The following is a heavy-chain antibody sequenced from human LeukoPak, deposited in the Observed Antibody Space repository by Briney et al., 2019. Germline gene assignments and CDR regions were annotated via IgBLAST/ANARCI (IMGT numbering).Heavy chain of an antibody. Sequence: SVKVSCKASGGTFSSYAISWVRQAPGQGLEWMGGIIPIFGTANYAQKFQGRVTITADKSTSTAYMELSSLRSEDTAVYYCASYYYGSGSYSHDAFDIWGQGTMVTVSS. CDR2: IIPIFGTA. D-gene: IGHD3-10*01. CDR3: ASYYYGSGSYSHDAFDI. CDR1: GGTFSSYA. V-gene: IGHV1-69*06. J-gene: IGHJ3*02.